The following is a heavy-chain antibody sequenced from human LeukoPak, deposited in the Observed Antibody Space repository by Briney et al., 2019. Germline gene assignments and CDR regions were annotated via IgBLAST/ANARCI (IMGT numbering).Heavy chain of an antibody. Sequence: SETLSLTCTVSGGSISSYYWSWIRQPPGKGLEWIGYIYYSGSTNYNPSLKSRVIISVDTSKNQFSLKLSSVTAADTAVYYCARHAPRGLHYGSGSFNWFDPWGQGTLVTVSS. J-gene: IGHJ5*02. V-gene: IGHV4-59*08. D-gene: IGHD3-10*01. CDR2: IYYSGST. CDR3: ARHAPRGLHYGSGSFNWFDP. CDR1: GGSISSYY.